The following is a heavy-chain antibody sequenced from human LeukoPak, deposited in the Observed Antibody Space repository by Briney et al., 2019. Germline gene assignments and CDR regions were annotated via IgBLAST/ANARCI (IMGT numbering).Heavy chain of an antibody. CDR1: GGPINNYY. J-gene: IGHJ4*02. CDR2: IQYSGST. CDR3: ARGAGWYEY. D-gene: IGHD6-19*01. V-gene: IGHV4-59*01. Sequence: SETLSLTCTVSGGPINNYYWSSLRQPPGKGLEWIGYIQYSGSTNYNFSLKSRVTIAVDTSKSQFSLKLSSVTAADTAVYYCARGAGWYEYWGQGTLVTVSS.